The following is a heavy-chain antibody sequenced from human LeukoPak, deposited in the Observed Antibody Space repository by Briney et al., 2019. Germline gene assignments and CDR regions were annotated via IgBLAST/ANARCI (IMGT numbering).Heavy chain of an antibody. CDR2: IYYSGST. V-gene: IGHV4-59*01. J-gene: IGHJ4*02. Sequence: PSETLSLTCTVSGGSISSYYWSWTRQPPGKGLEWIEYIYYSGSTNYNPSLKSRVTISVDTSKDQFSLKLSSVTAADTAVYYCARGRVGAAGSLDYWGQGTLVTVSS. CDR1: GGSISSYY. CDR3: ARGRVGAAGSLDY. D-gene: IGHD1-26*01.